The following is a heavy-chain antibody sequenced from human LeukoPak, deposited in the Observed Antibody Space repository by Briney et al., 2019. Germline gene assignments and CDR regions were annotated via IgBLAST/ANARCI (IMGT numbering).Heavy chain of an antibody. J-gene: IGHJ4*02. V-gene: IGHV4-59*11. CDR1: GGSISSHY. CDR2: IYYSGST. D-gene: IGHD3-16*01. Sequence: SEILSLTCTVSGGSISSHYWSWIRQPPGKGLEWIGYIYYSGSTNYNPSLKSRVTISVDTSKNQFSLKLSSVTAADTAVYYCARGGTPGWDYFDYWGQGTLVTVSS. CDR3: ARGGTPGWDYFDY.